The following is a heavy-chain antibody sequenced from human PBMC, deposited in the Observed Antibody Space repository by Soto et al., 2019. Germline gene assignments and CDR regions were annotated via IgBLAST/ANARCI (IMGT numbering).Heavy chain of an antibody. V-gene: IGHV3-21*01. Sequence: GGSLRLSCAASGFTFSSYSMNWVRQAPGKGLEWVSSISSSSSYIYYADSVKGRFTISRDNAKNSLYLQMNSLRAEDTAVYYCARARSSDYGMDVWGQGXTVTVSS. CDR3: ARARSSDYGMDV. CDR1: GFTFSSYS. D-gene: IGHD6-25*01. CDR2: ISSSSSYI. J-gene: IGHJ6*02.